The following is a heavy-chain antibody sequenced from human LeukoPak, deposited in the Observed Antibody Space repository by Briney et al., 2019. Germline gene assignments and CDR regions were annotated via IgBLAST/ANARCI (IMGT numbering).Heavy chain of an antibody. J-gene: IGHJ4*02. CDR1: GFTVSSNY. V-gene: IGHV3-53*01. CDR2: IYSGGSI. Sequence: GGSLTLSCAASGFTVSSNYMSWVRHAPGKGLEWVSVIYSGGSIYYADSVKGRFAISRDNSKNTLYLQMNSLRAEDTAVYYCARAIPSYHFDHWGQGTLVTVSS. D-gene: IGHD3-16*02. CDR3: ARAIPSYHFDH.